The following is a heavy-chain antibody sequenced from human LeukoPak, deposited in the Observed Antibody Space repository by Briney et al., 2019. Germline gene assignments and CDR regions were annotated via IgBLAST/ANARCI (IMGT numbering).Heavy chain of an antibody. D-gene: IGHD3-22*01. V-gene: IGHV1-2*06. CDR3: ARVGYYESSGYYEY. J-gene: IGHJ4*02. CDR2: INPNSGGT. CDR1: GYTLTDYY. Sequence: ASVKVSCKASGYTLTDYYMHWVRQAPGQGLEWVGRINPNSGGTNYAQKFQGRVTMTRDTSISTVYMELSRLRSDDTAVYYCARVGYYESSGYYEYWGQGTLVTVSS.